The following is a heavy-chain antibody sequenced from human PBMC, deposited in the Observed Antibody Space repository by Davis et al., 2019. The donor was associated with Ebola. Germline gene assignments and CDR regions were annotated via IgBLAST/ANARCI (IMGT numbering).Heavy chain of an antibody. CDR3: ARACGGVGSSTSCYTKAWYFDL. Sequence: PGGSLRLSCAASGFTFSSYSMNWVRQAPGKGLEWVSSISSSSSYIYYADSVKGRFTISRDNTKNTLYLQMNSLRSEDTAVYYCARACGGVGSSTSCYTKAWYFDLWGRGTLVTVSS. D-gene: IGHD2-2*02. J-gene: IGHJ2*01. CDR1: GFTFSSYS. V-gene: IGHV3-21*04. CDR2: ISSSSSYI.